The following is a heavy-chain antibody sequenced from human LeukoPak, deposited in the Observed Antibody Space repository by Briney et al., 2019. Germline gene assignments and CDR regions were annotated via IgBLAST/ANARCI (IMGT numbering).Heavy chain of an antibody. CDR1: GFTFSSYG. CDR3: AQKGGLPAAPDF. CDR2: ISYDGSNK. Sequence: GGSLRLSCAASGFTFSSYGMHWVRQAPGKGLEWVAVISYDGSNKYYADSVKGRFTISRDNSKNTLYLQMNSLRAEDTAIYFCAQKGGLPAAPDFGGQGTLATVSS. J-gene: IGHJ4*02. V-gene: IGHV3-30*03. D-gene: IGHD2-2*01.